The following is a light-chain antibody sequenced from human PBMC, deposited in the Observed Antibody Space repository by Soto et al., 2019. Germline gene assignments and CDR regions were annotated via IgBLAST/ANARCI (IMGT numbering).Light chain of an antibody. J-gene: IGKJ1*01. CDR1: QSVSSY. Sequence: EIVLTQSPATLSLSPGERATLSCRASQSVSSYLAWYQQKPGQAPRLLIYDASNRATGIPARFSGSGSGTDFTLTISSLEPEDFAVDYCQKRSNWPPTFGQGTKVEIK. CDR2: DAS. V-gene: IGKV3-11*01. CDR3: QKRSNWPPT.